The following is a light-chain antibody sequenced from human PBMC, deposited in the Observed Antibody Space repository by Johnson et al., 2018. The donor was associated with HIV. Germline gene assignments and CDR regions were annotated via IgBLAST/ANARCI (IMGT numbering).Light chain of an antibody. CDR1: SSNIGNSY. CDR3: GTWDSSLSAYV. Sequence: QPVLTQPPSVSAAPGQKVTISCSGSSSNIGNSYVSWYQQLPGTAPKLLIYDNNKRPSGIPDLFSGSKSGTSATLGITGLQTGDEADYYCGTWDSSLSAYVFGTGTKVTVL. V-gene: IGLV1-51*01. CDR2: DNN. J-gene: IGLJ1*01.